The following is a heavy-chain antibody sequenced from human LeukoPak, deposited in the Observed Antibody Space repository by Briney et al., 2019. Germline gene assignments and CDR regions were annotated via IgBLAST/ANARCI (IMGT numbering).Heavy chain of an antibody. D-gene: IGHD6-13*01. CDR2: ISSSSSTT. J-gene: IGHJ4*02. CDR3: ARVHDSSSWEGPMDY. Sequence: GGSLRLSCAASGFTFNRNVMNWVRQAPGKGLEWVSYISSSSSTTYYADSVKGRFTISRDNSKNTLYLQMNSLRAEDTAVYYCARVHDSSSWEGPMDYWGQGTLVTVSS. CDR1: GFTFNRNV. V-gene: IGHV3-48*01.